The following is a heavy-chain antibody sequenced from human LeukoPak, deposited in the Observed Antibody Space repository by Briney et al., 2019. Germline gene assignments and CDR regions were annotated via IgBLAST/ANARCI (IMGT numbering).Heavy chain of an antibody. J-gene: IGHJ4*02. CDR2: IIPIFGTA. CDR3: ARAPPSRYCSSTSCFSYHFDY. CDR1: GGTFSSYA. D-gene: IGHD2-2*01. Sequence: RASVKVSCKASGGTFSSYAISWVRQAPGQGLEWMGGIIPIFGTANYAQKFQGRVTITADESTSTAYMELSSLRSEDTAVYYCARAPPSRYCSSTSCFSYHFDYWGQGTLVTVSS. V-gene: IGHV1-69*01.